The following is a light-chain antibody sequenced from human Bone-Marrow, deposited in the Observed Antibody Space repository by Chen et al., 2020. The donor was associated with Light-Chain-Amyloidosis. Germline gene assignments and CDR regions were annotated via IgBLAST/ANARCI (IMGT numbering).Light chain of an antibody. J-gene: IGLJ1*01. CDR1: SGHVGTYNY. Sequence: QSALTQPASVSGSPGQSITISCTGTSGHVGTYNYVSWYQQHPGKAPKVMVYAVSNRPSGVSNRFSGSKSGNTASLPISGLQAEDEADYYCSSFTSSSSYVFGPGTKVTVL. CDR3: SSFTSSSSYV. V-gene: IGLV2-14*01. CDR2: AVS.